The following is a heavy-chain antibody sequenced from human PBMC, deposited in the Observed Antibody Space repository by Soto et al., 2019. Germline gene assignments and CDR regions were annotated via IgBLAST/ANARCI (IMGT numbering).Heavy chain of an antibody. D-gene: IGHD5-12*01. CDR1: GFTFSSYG. Sequence: HPGGSLRLSCAASGFTFSSYGMHWVRQAPGKGLEWVAVIWYDGSNKYYADSVKGRFTISRDNSKNTLYLQMNSLRAEDTAVYYCARRGGEEMATMGIFDYWGQGT. CDR2: IWYDGSNK. J-gene: IGHJ4*02. V-gene: IGHV3-33*01. CDR3: ARRGGEEMATMGIFDY.